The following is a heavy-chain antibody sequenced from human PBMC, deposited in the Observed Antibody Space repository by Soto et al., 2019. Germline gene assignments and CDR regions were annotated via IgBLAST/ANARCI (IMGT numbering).Heavy chain of an antibody. D-gene: IGHD6-6*01. V-gene: IGHV4-31*03. J-gene: IGHJ5*02. CDR1: NGFINRGGYY. Sequence: QVQLKESGPGLVEPSQTLSLTCTISNGFINRGGYYCRLIRQRPGKGLEWVGYMAYNGSTYYSPSLKSRATISVGTSKTQLSLKLTSVTAADTATYFCARARVIASRNWFDPWGQGTLVTVSS. CDR2: MAYNGST. CDR3: ARARVIASRNWFDP.